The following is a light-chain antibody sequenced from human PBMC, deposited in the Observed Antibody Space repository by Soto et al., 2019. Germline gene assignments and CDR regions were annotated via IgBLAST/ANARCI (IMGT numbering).Light chain of an antibody. V-gene: IGKV1-5*01. Sequence: DVQMTQSPSTLSASEGDRVPITCRASQSISTWLAWYQQKPGKAPKLLIYDSPSLESGVPSTFSGRGSGTEFTLTISSLQTEDFATYYCQQLNNYPRTVGPGTKGDIK. CDR3: QQLNNYPRT. CDR2: DSP. J-gene: IGKJ1*01. CDR1: QSISTW.